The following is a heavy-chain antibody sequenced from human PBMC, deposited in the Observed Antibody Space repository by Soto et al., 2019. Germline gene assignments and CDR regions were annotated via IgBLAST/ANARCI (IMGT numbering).Heavy chain of an antibody. CDR3: VGGQYYFDS. J-gene: IGHJ4*02. CDR2: ISYDGSNK. D-gene: IGHD3-10*01. CDR1: GFPFTTYG. V-gene: IGHV3-30*03. Sequence: QVQLVESGGGVVPPGRSLRLSCAASGFPFTTYGMHWVREGPGKGLEWVAVISYDGSNKYYADSVKGRFTISRDNSKNTLYLQMNSLRPEDTALYYCVGGQYYFDSRGQGTLVTVSS.